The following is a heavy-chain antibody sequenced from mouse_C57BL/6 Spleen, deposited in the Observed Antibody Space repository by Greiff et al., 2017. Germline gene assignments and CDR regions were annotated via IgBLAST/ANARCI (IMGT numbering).Heavy chain of an antibody. D-gene: IGHD2-3*01. CDR1: GFTFSDYY. CDR3: ARDLYDGYYGDYFDY. Sequence: DVQLQESEGGLVQPGSSMKLSCTASGFTFSDYYMAWVRQVPEKGLEWVANINYDGSSTYYLDSLKSRFIISRDNAKNILYLQMSSLTSEDTATYFCARDLYDGYYGDYFDYWGQGTTLTVSS. J-gene: IGHJ2*01. V-gene: IGHV5-16*01. CDR2: INYDGSST.